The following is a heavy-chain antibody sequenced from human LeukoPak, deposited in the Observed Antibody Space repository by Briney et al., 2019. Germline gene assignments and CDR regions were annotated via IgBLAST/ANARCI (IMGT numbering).Heavy chain of an antibody. CDR2: ISSSGSTI. J-gene: IGHJ4*02. Sequence: GGSLRLSCAASGFTFSDYYMSWIRQAPGKGLEWVSYISSSGSTIYYADSVKGRFTISRDNAKNSLYLQMNSLGAEDTAVYYCASYSSGWQAFDYWGQGTLVTVSS. CDR3: ASYSSGWQAFDY. V-gene: IGHV3-11*01. CDR1: GFTFSDYY. D-gene: IGHD6-19*01.